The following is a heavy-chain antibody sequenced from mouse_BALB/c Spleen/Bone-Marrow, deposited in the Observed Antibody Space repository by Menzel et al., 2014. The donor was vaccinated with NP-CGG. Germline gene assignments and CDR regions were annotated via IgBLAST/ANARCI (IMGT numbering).Heavy chain of an antibody. CDR2: ISGGGSYT. J-gene: IGHJ3*01. Sequence: EVMLVESGGGLVKSGGSLKLSCAASGFTFSSYGMSWVRQTPEKRLEWVATISGGGSYTFYPDSVKGRFTISRDNAKSNLYLQLSSLRSEDTALYYCARHAYYDQTEVSFVYWGQGTLVTVSA. CDR1: GFTFSSYG. D-gene: IGHD2-4*01. V-gene: IGHV5-9-2*01. CDR3: ARHAYYDQTEVSFVY.